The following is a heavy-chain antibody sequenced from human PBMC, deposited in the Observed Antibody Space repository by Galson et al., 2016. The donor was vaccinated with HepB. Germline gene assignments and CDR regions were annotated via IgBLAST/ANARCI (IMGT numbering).Heavy chain of an antibody. D-gene: IGHD2-8*02. CDR2: VYAGGNT. V-gene: IGHV3-NL1*01. CDR1: GFTFRSYG. J-gene: IGHJ4*02. Sequence: SLRLSCAASGFTFRSYGMHWVRRAPGKGLEWVAIVYAGGNTNYADSGKGRFTISRDESENAMSLQMSSLRREDTAVYYCVTYCTGGSCKVGHWGQGTLVTVSS. CDR3: VTYCTGGSCKVGH.